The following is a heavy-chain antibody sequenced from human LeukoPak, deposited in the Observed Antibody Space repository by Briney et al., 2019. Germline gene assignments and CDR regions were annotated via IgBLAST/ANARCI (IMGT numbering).Heavy chain of an antibody. Sequence: PGGSLRLSCEASGFTFSKAWMSWVRQAPGRGLEWVGRIKSEAYGGTTDYAAPVSGRFTISRDGSRNTLYLQMNGLKAEDTAVYYCTTDYYDSVGYSSYYWGQGTLVTVSS. V-gene: IGHV3-15*01. CDR1: GFTFSKAW. CDR3: TTDYYDSVGYSSYY. J-gene: IGHJ4*02. D-gene: IGHD3-22*01. CDR2: IKSEAYGGTT.